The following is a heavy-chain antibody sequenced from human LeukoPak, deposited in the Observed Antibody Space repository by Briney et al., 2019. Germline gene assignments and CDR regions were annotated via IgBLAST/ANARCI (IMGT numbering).Heavy chain of an antibody. CDR1: GGSFSSGSYY. CDR3: ARLRDGRWLLEY. V-gene: IGHV4-39*01. J-gene: IGHJ4*02. D-gene: IGHD5-24*01. Sequence: SETLSLTCTVSGGSFSSGSYYWSWIRQPPGKGLEWIASINYSGTTYYNPSLKSRVTISEDRSKNQFSLKLSSVTAADTAVYYCARLRDGRWLLEYWGQGTLVTVSS. CDR2: INYSGTT.